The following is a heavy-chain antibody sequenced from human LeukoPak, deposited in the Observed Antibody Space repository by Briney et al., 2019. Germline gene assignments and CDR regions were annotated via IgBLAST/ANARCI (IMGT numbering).Heavy chain of an antibody. CDR1: GFTFSMSW. V-gene: IGHV3-7*01. J-gene: IGHJ4*02. D-gene: IGHD5-18*01. CDR2: INGDGSEI. Sequence: GGSLRLSCAASGFTFSMSWMTWVRQAPGKGLEWVASINGDGSEIHYVDSVKGRFTISRDNAKDSLYLQMNSLTAEDTAMYYCARADWDTAMIDYWGQGTLVTVSS. CDR3: ARADWDTAMIDY.